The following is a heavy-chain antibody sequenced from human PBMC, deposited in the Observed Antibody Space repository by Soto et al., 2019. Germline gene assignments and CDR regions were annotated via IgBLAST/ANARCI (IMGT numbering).Heavy chain of an antibody. D-gene: IGHD3-3*01. CDR1: GFTFSSYA. CDR3: TKDAEAYDFAFDK. V-gene: IGHV3-23*01. Sequence: GGSLRLSCAASGFTFSSYAMHWVRQAPGKGLEWVSGITKTGRSTFIADSVRGRFTISRDNLKNIMYLQMNSLRVDDTALYYCTKDAEAYDFAFDKWGQGTMVTVS. J-gene: IGHJ3*02. CDR2: ITKTGRST.